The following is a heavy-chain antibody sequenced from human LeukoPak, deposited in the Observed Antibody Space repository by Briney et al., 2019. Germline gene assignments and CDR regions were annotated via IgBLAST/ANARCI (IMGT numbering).Heavy chain of an antibody. CDR1: GFAFSSFG. Sequence: GKSLRLSCAASGFAFSSFGMHWVRQAPGKGLEYVALTSYDGNNEYYADPVEGRSTISRDNSKNTVYSQMNSLRVEDTAVYYCAKGFYDSGPWGQGTLVTVSS. V-gene: IGHV3-30*18. CDR2: TSYDGNNE. J-gene: IGHJ5*02. CDR3: AKGFYDSGP. D-gene: IGHD3-22*01.